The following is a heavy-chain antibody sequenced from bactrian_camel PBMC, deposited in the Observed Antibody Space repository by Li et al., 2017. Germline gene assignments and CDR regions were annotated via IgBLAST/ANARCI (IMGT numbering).Heavy chain of an antibody. CDR2: INPRDGL. Sequence: VQLVESGGGSVQAGGSLRLSCTASGNMPSFLCMGWFRQAPGKEREAVAGINPRDGLYYADSVKGRFTISRDNAKNTMYLQMDSLKPEDTSVYHCVGSGFTYWGQGTQVTVS. CDR3: VGSGFTY. D-gene: IGHD5*01. J-gene: IGHJ4*01. V-gene: IGHV3S53*01. CDR1: GNMPSFLC.